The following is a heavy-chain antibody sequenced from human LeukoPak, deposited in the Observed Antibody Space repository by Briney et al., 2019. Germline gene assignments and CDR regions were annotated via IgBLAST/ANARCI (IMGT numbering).Heavy chain of an antibody. V-gene: IGHV1-18*01. CDR2: ISAYNGYT. CDR1: GYTFTNYY. CDR3: ARLYGDYAENDY. D-gene: IGHD4-17*01. Sequence: ASVKVSCKASGYTFTNYYITWVRQAPGQGLEWMGWISAYNGYTNYAQKLQGRVTMTTDTSTSTAYMELRSLRSDDTAVYYCARLYGDYAENDYWGQGTLVTVSS. J-gene: IGHJ4*02.